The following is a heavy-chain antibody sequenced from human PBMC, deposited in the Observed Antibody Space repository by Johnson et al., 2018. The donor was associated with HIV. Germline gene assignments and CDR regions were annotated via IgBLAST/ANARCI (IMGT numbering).Heavy chain of an antibody. CDR3: TTGTTVTTWA. V-gene: IGHV3-15*01. Sequence: VQLVESGGGVVRPGGSLRLSCAASGFTFSSYGMHWVRQAPGKGLEWVGRIKSKTDGGTTDYAAPVKGSFTISRDDSKNTLYLQMNSLKTEDTAVYYCTTGTTVTTWAWGQGTMVTVSS. D-gene: IGHD4-17*01. CDR1: GFTFSSYG. J-gene: IGHJ3*01. CDR2: IKSKTDGGTT.